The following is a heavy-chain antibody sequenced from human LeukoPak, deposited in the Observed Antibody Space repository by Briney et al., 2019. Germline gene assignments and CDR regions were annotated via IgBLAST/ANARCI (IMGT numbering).Heavy chain of an antibody. J-gene: IGHJ4*02. CDR1: GFTFSNYA. Sequence: GGSLRLSCAASGFTFSNYAMSWVRQAPGKGLEWVSTITGSSGTTYYADSVKGRFTISRDNSKNTLYLQMNSLRVEDTAVYYCAKPVTVSSPFDYWGQGTLVSVSS. CDR3: AKPVTVSSPFDY. CDR2: ITGSSGTT. V-gene: IGHV3-23*01. D-gene: IGHD3-10*01.